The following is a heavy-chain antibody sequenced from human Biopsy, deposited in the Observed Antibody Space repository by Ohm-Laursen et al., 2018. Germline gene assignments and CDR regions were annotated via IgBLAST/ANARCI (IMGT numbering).Heavy chain of an antibody. CDR1: GFNFDTYA. J-gene: IGHJ4*02. Sequence: SLRLSRAASGFNFDTYAMSWVRQAPGRGLECVSIISPSSAYTYYGDSVKGRFTISRDNSRNILYLQMNSLRAEDTAIYYCAKDWTSQYYYDTMDDYWGQGTLVTVSS. CDR3: AKDWTSQYYYDTMDDY. D-gene: IGHD3-22*01. V-gene: IGHV3-23*01. CDR2: ISPSSAYT.